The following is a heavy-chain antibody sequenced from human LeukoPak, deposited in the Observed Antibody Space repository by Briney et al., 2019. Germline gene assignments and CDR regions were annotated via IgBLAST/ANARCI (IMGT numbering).Heavy chain of an antibody. J-gene: IGHJ5*02. CDR1: GYTFTSYG. D-gene: IGHD6-13*01. CDR3: ARVVAAAGPSRKGFDP. V-gene: IGHV1-18*01. CDR2: ISAYNDNT. Sequence: GASVKVSCKASGYTFTSYGISWVRQAPGQGLEWMGWISAYNDNTNYAQKLQGRVTMTTDTSTSTAYMELRSLRSDDTAVYYCARVVAAAGPSRKGFDPWGQGTLVTVSS.